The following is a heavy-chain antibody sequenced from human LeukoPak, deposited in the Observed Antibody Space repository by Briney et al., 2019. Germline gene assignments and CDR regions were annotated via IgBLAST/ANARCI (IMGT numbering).Heavy chain of an antibody. J-gene: IGHJ2*01. V-gene: IGHV4-39*06. CDR3: ARELRLSDGTEWAYWYFDL. CDR2: FSSTENP. Sequence: PSETLSLTCTVSGASMKNNFYSWAWIRQSPGKGLEWIGSFSSTENPDYNPSLRSRITISGDTSKNQFALKMTSVTAADTAAYYCARELRLSDGTEWAYWYFDLWGPATLVTVSS. CDR1: GASMKNNFYS. D-gene: IGHD1-26*01.